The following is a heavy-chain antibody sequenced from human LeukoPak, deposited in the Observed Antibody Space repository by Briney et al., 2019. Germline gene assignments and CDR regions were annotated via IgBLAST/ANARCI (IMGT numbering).Heavy chain of an antibody. D-gene: IGHD3-22*01. Sequence: PSETLSLTCTVSDGSISSYYWSWIRQPPGKGLEWIGSIYYSGSTYYNPSLKSRVTISVDTSKNQFSLKLSSVTAADTAVYYCARGPKSYYYDSSGYYSQGAFDIWGQGTMVTVSS. CDR2: IYYSGST. J-gene: IGHJ3*02. CDR3: ARGPKSYYYDSSGYYSQGAFDI. CDR1: DGSISSYY. V-gene: IGHV4-59*12.